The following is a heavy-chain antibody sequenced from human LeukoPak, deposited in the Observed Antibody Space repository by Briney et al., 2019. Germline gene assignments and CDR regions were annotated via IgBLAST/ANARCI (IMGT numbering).Heavy chain of an antibody. Sequence: SVKVSCKASGGTFSSYAISWVRQAPGQGLEWMGGIIPIFGTANYAQKFQGRVTITTDESTSTAYMELSSLRSEDTAVYYCARHTYCGGDCNDPTTYYFDYWGQGTLVTVSS. CDR2: IIPIFGTA. D-gene: IGHD2-21*02. J-gene: IGHJ4*02. CDR3: ARHTYCGGDCNDPTTYYFDY. V-gene: IGHV1-69*05. CDR1: GGTFSSYA.